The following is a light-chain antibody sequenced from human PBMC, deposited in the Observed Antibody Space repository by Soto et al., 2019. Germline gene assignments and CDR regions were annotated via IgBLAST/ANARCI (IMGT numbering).Light chain of an antibody. V-gene: IGKV1-39*01. CDR3: QQTYTYPHT. CDR1: QRVSDY. J-gene: IGKJ2*01. CDR2: AAS. Sequence: DLQMTQSPSSLSASEGERVTISCRASQRVSDYVNWYQQTPGKAPKLLIYAASRLQSGVPSRFSGSGSETDFTLTISSLQPEDFAAYYCQQTYTYPHTFGQGTKLDI.